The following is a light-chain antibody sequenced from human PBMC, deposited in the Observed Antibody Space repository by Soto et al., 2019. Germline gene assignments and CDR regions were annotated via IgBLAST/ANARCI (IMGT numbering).Light chain of an antibody. Sequence: EIVLTQSPGTLPLSPGERATLSCRASQSVANNYLAWYQQKPGQAPRFLIYDASSRATGIPDRFSGSGSGTDFTLTISRLEPEDFAVYYCEQYGSTPLTFGGGTKVDIK. J-gene: IGKJ4*01. CDR3: EQYGSTPLT. CDR2: DAS. CDR1: QSVANNY. V-gene: IGKV3-20*01.